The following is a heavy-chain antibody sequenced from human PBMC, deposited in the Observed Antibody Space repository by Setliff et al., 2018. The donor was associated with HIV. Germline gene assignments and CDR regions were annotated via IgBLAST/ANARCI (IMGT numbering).Heavy chain of an antibody. CDR1: GGTFSSYA. CDR3: ARSSGWYQGDFDY. D-gene: IGHD6-19*01. Sequence: SVKVSCKASGGTFSSYAISWVRQAPGQGLEWMGGIIPIFGIANYAQKFQGRVTITADKATSTAYMELSSLRSEDTAVYYCARSSGWYQGDFDYWGQGTLVTVSS. J-gene: IGHJ4*02. CDR2: IIPIFGIA. V-gene: IGHV1-69*10.